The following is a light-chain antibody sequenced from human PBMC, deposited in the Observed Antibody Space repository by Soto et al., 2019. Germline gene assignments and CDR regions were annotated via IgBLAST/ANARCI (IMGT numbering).Light chain of an antibody. J-gene: IGKJ1*01. Sequence: DIQMTQSPSSLSASVGDRVTITCRASQGIKNDLAWYQQIPGKAPNRLLFATSTLKSGVPSRFSGSGYGTEFSLTISSLQPEDFATYFCLRPEIRPRTFGQVTNVYIK. V-gene: IGKV1-17*01. CDR3: LRPEIRPRT. CDR1: QGIKND. CDR2: ATS.